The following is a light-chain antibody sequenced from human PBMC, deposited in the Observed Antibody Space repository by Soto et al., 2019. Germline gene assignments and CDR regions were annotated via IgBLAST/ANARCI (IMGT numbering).Light chain of an antibody. Sequence: AIRMTQSPSSFSASTGDRVTINCRASQGISSYLAWYQQKQGKAPKLLICAASTSQSGVPSRFSGSGSVTDFTLTISCLQSEDFATYYCQLYYSYPHFTFGPGNKVDI. J-gene: IGKJ3*01. CDR1: QGISSY. V-gene: IGKV1-8*01. CDR3: QLYYSYPHFT. CDR2: AAS.